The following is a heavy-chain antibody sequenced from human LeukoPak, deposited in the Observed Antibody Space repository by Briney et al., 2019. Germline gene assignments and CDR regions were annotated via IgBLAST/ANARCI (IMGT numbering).Heavy chain of an antibody. CDR1: GGSISSYY. J-gene: IGHJ3*02. V-gene: IGHV4-4*07. D-gene: IGHD3-22*01. Sequence: SETLSLTCTVSGGSISSYYWSWIRQPAGKGLEWIGRIYTSGRTNYNPSLKSRVTMSVDTSKNQSSLKLSSVTAADTAVYYCALGPRYYDSSGYYDAFDIWGQGTMVTVSS. CDR2: IYTSGRT. CDR3: ALGPRYYDSSGYYDAFDI.